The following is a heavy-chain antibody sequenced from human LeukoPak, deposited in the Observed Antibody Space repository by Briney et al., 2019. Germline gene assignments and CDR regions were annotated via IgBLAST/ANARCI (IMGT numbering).Heavy chain of an antibody. CDR1: GGSISSYY. V-gene: IGHV4-59*01. Sequence: SETLSLTCTVSGGSISSYYWSWIRQPPGKGLEWIGYIYYSGSTNYNPSLKSRATISVDTSKNQFSLKLSSVTAADTAVYYCARDIPGYSYGSAFDIWGQGTMVTVSS. D-gene: IGHD5-18*01. CDR2: IYYSGST. CDR3: ARDIPGYSYGSAFDI. J-gene: IGHJ3*02.